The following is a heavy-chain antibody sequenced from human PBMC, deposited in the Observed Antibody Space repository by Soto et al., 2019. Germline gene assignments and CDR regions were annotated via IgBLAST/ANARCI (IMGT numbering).Heavy chain of an antibody. D-gene: IGHD4-17*01. J-gene: IGHJ4*02. V-gene: IGHV3-23*01. Sequence: GGSLRLSCAASGFTFSSYAMSWVRQAPGKGLEWVSAISGSGGSTYYADSVKGRFTISRDNSKNTLYLQMNSLRAEDTAVYYCAKDLISHGAAAEFDYWGQGTLVTVSS. CDR3: AKDLISHGAAAEFDY. CDR2: ISGSGGST. CDR1: GFTFSSYA.